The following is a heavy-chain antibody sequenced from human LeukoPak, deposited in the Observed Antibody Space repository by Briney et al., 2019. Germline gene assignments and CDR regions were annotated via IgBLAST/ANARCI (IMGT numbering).Heavy chain of an antibody. Sequence: SETLSLTCTVSGGSISSYYWSWIRQPPGQGLEWIGYIYNSGSTNSNPSLKSRVTISVDTSKNRFSLKLSSVTAADTAVYYCASSGYCTNGVCYYYYYMEVWGKRTTVTVSS. J-gene: IGHJ6*03. CDR2: IYNSGST. CDR3: ASSGYCTNGVCYYYYYMEV. CDR1: GGSISSYY. D-gene: IGHD2-8*01. V-gene: IGHV4-59*08.